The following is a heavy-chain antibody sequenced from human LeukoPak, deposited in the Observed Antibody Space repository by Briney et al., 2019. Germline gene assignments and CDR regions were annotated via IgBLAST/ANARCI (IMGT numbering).Heavy chain of an antibody. CDR1: GYTFTSYG. Sequence: ASVKVSCKASGYTFTSYGISWVRQAPGQGLEWMGWISAYNGNTNYAQKLQGRVTMTIDTSTSTAYMELRSLRSDDTAVYYCARDSYYYDSSGLFDYWGQGTLVTVSS. CDR3: ARDSYYYDSSGLFDY. J-gene: IGHJ4*02. CDR2: ISAYNGNT. V-gene: IGHV1-18*01. D-gene: IGHD3-22*01.